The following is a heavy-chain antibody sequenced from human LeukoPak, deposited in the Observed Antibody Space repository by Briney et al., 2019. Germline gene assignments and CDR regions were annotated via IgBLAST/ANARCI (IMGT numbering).Heavy chain of an antibody. V-gene: IGHV4-31*03. CDR3: ASCSSTSTDGGEQQLVFDY. CDR1: GGSISSGGYY. CDR2: IYYSGST. D-gene: IGHD2-2*01. Sequence: SETLSLTCTVSGGSISSGGYYWSWIRQHPGKGLEWIGYIYYSGSTYYNPPLKSRVTISVDTSKNQFSLKLSSVTAADTAVYYCASCSSTSTDGGEQQLVFDYWGQGTLVTVSS. J-gene: IGHJ4*02.